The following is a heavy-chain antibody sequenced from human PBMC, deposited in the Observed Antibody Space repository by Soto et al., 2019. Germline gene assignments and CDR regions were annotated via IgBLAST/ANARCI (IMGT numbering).Heavy chain of an antibody. CDR3: SSGWYEYYYYGMDV. D-gene: IGHD6-19*01. V-gene: IGHV1-8*01. J-gene: IGHJ6*02. CDR1: GYTFTSYD. CDR2: MNPNSGNT. Sequence: VASVKVSCKASGYTFTSYDINWVRQATGQGLEWMGWMNPNSGNTGYAQKFQGRVTMTRNTSISTAYMELSSLRSEDTAVYYCSSGWYEYYYYGMDVWGQGTTVTVSS.